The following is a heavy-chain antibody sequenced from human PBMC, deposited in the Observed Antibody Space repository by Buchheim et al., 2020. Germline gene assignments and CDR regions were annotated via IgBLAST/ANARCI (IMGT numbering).Heavy chain of an antibody. J-gene: IGHJ4*02. CDR1: GFTFSSYW. V-gene: IGHV3-7*01. CDR3: ARDGGGLAVAGDVDY. D-gene: IGHD6-19*01. CDR2: IKQDGSEK. Sequence: EVQLVESGGGLVQPGGSLRLSCAASGFTFSSYWMSWVRQAPGKGLEWVANIKQDGSEKYYVDSVKGRFTISRDNAKNSRYLQMNSLRAEDTAVYYCARDGGGLAVAGDVDYWGQGTL.